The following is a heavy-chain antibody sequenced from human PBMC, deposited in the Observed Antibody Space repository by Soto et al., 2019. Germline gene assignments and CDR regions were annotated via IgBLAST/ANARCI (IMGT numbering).Heavy chain of an antibody. CDR2: IFHSGST. D-gene: IGHD4-17*01. V-gene: IGHV4-39*01. CDR3: ARHAGTTVAPDSLFGNPKFVFWAFDY. J-gene: IGHJ4*02. CDR1: GGSISTGGYF. Sequence: SATLSLTCTVSGGSISTGGYFWGWIRQSPGKGLEWIATIFHSGSTYYNPSLKSRVTISADTSRNQFSLMLSSVTAADTAVYYCARHAGTTVAPDSLFGNPKFVFWAFDYWGQGTLVTVSS.